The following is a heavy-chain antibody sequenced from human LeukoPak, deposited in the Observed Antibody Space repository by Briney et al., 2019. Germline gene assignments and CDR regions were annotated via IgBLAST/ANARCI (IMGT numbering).Heavy chain of an antibody. CDR3: ARDRGRQKWFQGFGP. CDR1: GYTFTTYG. CDR2: ISTYDGNT. V-gene: IGHV1-18*01. J-gene: IGHJ5*02. D-gene: IGHD3-22*01. Sequence: GASVKVSCKASGYTFTTYGINWVRQAPGQGLEWMGWISTYDGNTNYAEKLQGRVTMTTDTSTSTGYMELRSLRSDDTALYYCARDRGRQKWFQGFGPWGQGTLVTVSS.